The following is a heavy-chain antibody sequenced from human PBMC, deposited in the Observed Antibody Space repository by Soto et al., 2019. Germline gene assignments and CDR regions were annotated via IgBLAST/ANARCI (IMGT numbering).Heavy chain of an antibody. V-gene: IGHV3-30*18. CDR2: ISHDGTNK. J-gene: IGHJ4*02. D-gene: IGHD3-22*01. CDR1: GFTFSAYG. CDR3: AKDEYYYSRSGYYIFDS. Sequence: GGSLRLSCEVSGFTFSAYGIHWVRQAPGKGLEWVAAISHDGTNKNYGDSVKGRFTISRDNSKKTLYLQMNSLRPEDTALYYCAKDEYYYSRSGYYIFDSWGQGTLVTVSS.